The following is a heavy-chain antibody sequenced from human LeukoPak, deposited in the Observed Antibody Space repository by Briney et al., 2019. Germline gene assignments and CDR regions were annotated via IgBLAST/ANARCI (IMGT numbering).Heavy chain of an antibody. Sequence: PGGSLRLSYAASGFTFDDYAMHWVRQAPGKGLEWVSGISWNSGSIGYADSVKGRFTISRDNAKNSLYLQMNSLRAEDMALYYCAKGYCSSTSCYFDYWGQGTLVTVSS. D-gene: IGHD2-2*01. CDR2: ISWNSGSI. CDR1: GFTFDDYA. J-gene: IGHJ4*02. CDR3: AKGYCSSTSCYFDY. V-gene: IGHV3-9*03.